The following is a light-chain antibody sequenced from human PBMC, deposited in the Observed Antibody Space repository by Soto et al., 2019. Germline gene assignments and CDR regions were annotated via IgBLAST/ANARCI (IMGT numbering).Light chain of an antibody. CDR3: QQYNSYSPKLT. CDR1: QTISTW. CDR2: DAS. J-gene: IGKJ4*01. V-gene: IGKV1-5*01. Sequence: IQMTQSPSTLSASVGDRVTFTCRASQTISTWLAWYQQKPGKAPKLLIYDASSLESGVPSRFSGSGSGTEFTLTISSLQPDDFATYYCQQYNSYSPKLTFGGGTKV.